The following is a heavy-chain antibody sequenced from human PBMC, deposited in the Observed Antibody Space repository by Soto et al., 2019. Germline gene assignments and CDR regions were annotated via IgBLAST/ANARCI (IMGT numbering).Heavy chain of an antibody. CDR1: GGSFSGYY. Sequence: QVQLQQWGAGLLKTSETLSLTCAVYGGSFSGYYWNWIRQPPGKGLEWIGEINQSGSTKYNPSLKSRVTISVDTSKNQTSLRLSSVTAADTAVYYCARGKGQLLLVRPKGFAHWGQGTLVTVSS. J-gene: IGHJ5*02. CDR3: ARGKGQLLLVRPKGFAH. V-gene: IGHV4-34*02. D-gene: IGHD2-2*01. CDR2: INQSGST.